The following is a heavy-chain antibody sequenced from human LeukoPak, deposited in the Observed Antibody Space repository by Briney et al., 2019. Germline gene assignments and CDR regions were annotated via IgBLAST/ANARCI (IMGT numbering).Heavy chain of an antibody. Sequence: PSETLSLTCAVYGGSFSAFHWNCSRRSPARGLEWLGEMKQSGTPRYNPSLQSRVTISVDKSKNQFSLNVRSVTAADTAVYYCASRPFLYGFRTYFDNWAQGTLVTVSS. J-gene: IGHJ4*02. CDR3: ASRPFLYGFRTYFDN. V-gene: IGHV4-34*01. D-gene: IGHD3-10*01. CDR2: MKQSGTP. CDR1: GGSFSAFH.